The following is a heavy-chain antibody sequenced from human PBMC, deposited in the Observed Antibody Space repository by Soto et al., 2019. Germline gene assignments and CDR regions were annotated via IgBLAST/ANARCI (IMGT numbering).Heavy chain of an antibody. J-gene: IGHJ4*02. CDR1: GFTFSSYA. Sequence: EVQLLESGGGLVQPGGSLRLSCAASGFTFSSYAMSWVHQAPGKGLEWVSAISGSGSTFYADSVKGRFTISRDNSKNTLYLQMNSLRAEDTAVYYCAKEKDYDYVWGSYRYTSDYWGQGTLVTVSS. D-gene: IGHD3-16*02. CDR2: ISGSGST. V-gene: IGHV3-23*01. CDR3: AKEKDYDYVWGSYRYTSDY.